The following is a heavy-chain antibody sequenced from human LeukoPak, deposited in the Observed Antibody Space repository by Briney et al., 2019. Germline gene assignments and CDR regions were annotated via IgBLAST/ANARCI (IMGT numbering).Heavy chain of an antibody. D-gene: IGHD6-19*01. V-gene: IGHV4-39*01. J-gene: IGHJ4*02. CDR1: GGSISSRNYY. CDR3: ARLSTAGYSSGWYPGY. Sequence: SQTLSLTCTVSGGSISSRNYYWGWIRKPPGKGLERIGSIYYSGSTYYNPSLKSRVTISVDTSKNQFSLKLSSVTAADTAVYYCARLSTAGYSSGWYPGYWGQGTLVTVSS. CDR2: IYYSGST.